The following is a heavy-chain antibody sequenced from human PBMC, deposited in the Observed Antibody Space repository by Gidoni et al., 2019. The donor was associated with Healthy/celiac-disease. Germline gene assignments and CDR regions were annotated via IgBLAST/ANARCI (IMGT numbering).Heavy chain of an antibody. CDR2: IIPIFGTP. D-gene: IGHD1-26*01. J-gene: IGHJ4*02. V-gene: IGHV1-69*06. CDR3: ARGPDISGSYYFNY. Sequence: VQLVQSGAEVRKPGYSVKVPCKASGGTFSNSAIHWVRQAPGQGLEWMGGIIPIFGTPNYAQKFQERVTITADKSTKTAYMGVSSLRSEDTAVYYCARGPDISGSYYFNYWGQGTLVTVSS. CDR1: GGTFSNSA.